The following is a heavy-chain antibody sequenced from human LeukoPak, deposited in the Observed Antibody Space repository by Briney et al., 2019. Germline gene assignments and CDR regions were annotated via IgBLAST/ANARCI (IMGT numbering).Heavy chain of an antibody. D-gene: IGHD2-2*02. Sequence: SETLSLTCAVHRVSVGGYYWSCIRQSPGKGREWIGEIRSGYTNYNPYLKTRVTISAATSENQLSLSLTSVTAADTDVYYCERMRCGHTDNRCYNYWGQGTLVTVSS. CDR2: IRSGYT. CDR3: ERMRCGHTDNRCYNY. CDR1: RVSVGGYY. V-gene: IGHV4-34*01. J-gene: IGHJ4*02.